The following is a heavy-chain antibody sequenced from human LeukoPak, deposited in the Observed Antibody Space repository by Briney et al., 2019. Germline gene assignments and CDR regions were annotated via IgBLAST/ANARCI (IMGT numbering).Heavy chain of an antibody. Sequence: PSETLSLTCEVSGGSISSHYWTWIRQSPGKGLEWNGNVYKSGSTKYHSSLQSRVTISVDTSKNQFALKLRSVTAADTAAYFCARERCSSVSCFGGMDVWGKGTAVTVS. J-gene: IGHJ6*03. CDR2: VYKSGST. CDR1: GGSISSHY. CDR3: ARERCSSVSCFGGMDV. V-gene: IGHV4-59*11. D-gene: IGHD2-2*01.